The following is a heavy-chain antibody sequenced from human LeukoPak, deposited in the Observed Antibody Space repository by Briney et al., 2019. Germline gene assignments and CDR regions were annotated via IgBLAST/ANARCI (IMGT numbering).Heavy chain of an antibody. CDR2: IYLGDSDT. J-gene: IGHJ4*02. Sequence: GESLKISCKGSGYTFSSYWIAWVRQMPGKGLEWMGIIYLGDSDTRYSPSFEGQVTISADKTISTAYLQWNSLKASDTATYYCARYSPDVVVAPSAQFDYWGQGTLVTVSS. D-gene: IGHD2-2*01. CDR1: GYTFSSYW. CDR3: ARYSPDVVVAPSAQFDY. V-gene: IGHV5-51*01.